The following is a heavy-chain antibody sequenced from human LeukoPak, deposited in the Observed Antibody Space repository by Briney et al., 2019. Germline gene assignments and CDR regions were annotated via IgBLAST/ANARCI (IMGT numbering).Heavy chain of an antibody. CDR2: ISSSSSYI. V-gene: IGHV3-21*01. J-gene: IGHJ3*02. CDR1: EFTFSSYS. D-gene: IGHD3-22*01. CDR3: ARVHSSGYYNAFDI. Sequence: GGSLRLSCAASEFTFSSYSMNWVRQAPGKGLEWVSSISSSSSYIYYADSVKGRFTISRDNAKNSLYLQMNSLRAEDTAVYYCARVHSSGYYNAFDIWGQGTMVTVSS.